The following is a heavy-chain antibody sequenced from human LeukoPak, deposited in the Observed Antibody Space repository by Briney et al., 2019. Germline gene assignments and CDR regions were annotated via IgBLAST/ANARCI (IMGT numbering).Heavy chain of an antibody. Sequence: GGSLRLSCAASGFTFSDAWMNWVRQAPGKGLEWVGRIKSKTDGATIDYAAPVKGRFTISRDDSKNTLYLQMNSLKTEDTAVYYCTRDPSGWLRQLPVDYWGQGTLVTVSS. V-gene: IGHV3-15*01. D-gene: IGHD5-12*01. CDR1: GFTFSDAW. J-gene: IGHJ4*02. CDR2: IKSKTDGATI. CDR3: TRDPSGWLRQLPVDY.